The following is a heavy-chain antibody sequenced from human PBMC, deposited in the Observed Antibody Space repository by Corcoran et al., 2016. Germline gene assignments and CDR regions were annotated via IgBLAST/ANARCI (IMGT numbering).Heavy chain of an antibody. J-gene: IGHJ4*02. CDR1: GGSISSSSYY. CDR3: ASWGDYGDYYFDY. D-gene: IGHD4-17*01. CDR2: IYYGGSN. Sequence: QLQLQESGPGLVKPSETLSLTCTVSGGSISSSSYYWGWIRQPPGKGLEWIGSIYYGGSNYYNPSLKSRVTISVDTSKNQFSLKLSSVTAADTAVYYCASWGDYGDYYFDYWGQGTLVTVSS. V-gene: IGHV4-39*07.